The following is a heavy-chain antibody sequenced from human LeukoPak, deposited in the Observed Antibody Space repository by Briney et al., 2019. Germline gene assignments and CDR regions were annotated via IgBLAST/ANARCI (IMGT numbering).Heavy chain of an antibody. CDR2: MSPNNGDT. D-gene: IGHD7-27*01. J-gene: IGHJ4*02. CDR3: ARNPPRTGDFNS. CDR1: GYTFTNYV. Sequence: ASVKVSCKTSGYTFTNYVINWVRQATGQGLEWLGWMSPNNGDTGYAQKFQGRVTMTRDTSTNTAYMELSGLTSEDTAVYYCARNPPRTGDFNSWGQGALVTVSS. V-gene: IGHV1-8*01.